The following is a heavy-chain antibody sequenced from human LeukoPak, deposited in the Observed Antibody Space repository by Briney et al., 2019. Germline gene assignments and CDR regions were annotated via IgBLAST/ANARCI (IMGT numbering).Heavy chain of an antibody. CDR2: IYYSGST. Sequence: SETLSLTCTVSGGSISSSNYYWGWIRQPPGKGLEWIGSIYYSGSTYYNPSLKSRVTISVDTSKNQFSLKLSSVTAADTAVFYCASGTWGFYDTTVGVYWGQGTLVTVSS. V-gene: IGHV4-39*07. D-gene: IGHD3-22*01. CDR1: GGSISSSNYY. CDR3: ASGTWGFYDTTVGVY. J-gene: IGHJ4*02.